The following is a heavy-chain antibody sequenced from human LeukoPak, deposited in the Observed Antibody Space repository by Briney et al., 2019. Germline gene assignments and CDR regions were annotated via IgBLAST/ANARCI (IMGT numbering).Heavy chain of an antibody. CDR1: GGSISSSSYY. CDR2: IYYSGST. Sequence: SETLSLTCTVSGGSISSSSYYWGWIRQPPGKGLEWIGSIYYSGSTYYNPSLKSRVTISVDTSKNQFSLKLSSVTAADTAVYYCARSNYDILTGYPIYYYMDVWGKGTTVTISS. V-gene: IGHV4-39*01. CDR3: ARSNYDILTGYPIYYYMDV. J-gene: IGHJ6*03. D-gene: IGHD3-9*01.